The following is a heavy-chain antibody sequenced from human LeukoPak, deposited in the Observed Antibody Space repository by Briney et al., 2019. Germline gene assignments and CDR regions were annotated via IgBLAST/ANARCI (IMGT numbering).Heavy chain of an antibody. CDR2: ISAYNGNT. CDR1: GYTFTNYG. Sequence: ASVKVSCKASGYTFTNYGISWVRQAPGQGLEWMGWISAYNGNTNYAQKLQGRVTMTTDTSTSTAYMELRSLRSDDTAVYYCATSYYYDGSDYYRTDYWGQGTLVTVSS. D-gene: IGHD3-22*01. CDR3: ATSYYYDGSDYYRTDY. V-gene: IGHV1-18*01. J-gene: IGHJ4*02.